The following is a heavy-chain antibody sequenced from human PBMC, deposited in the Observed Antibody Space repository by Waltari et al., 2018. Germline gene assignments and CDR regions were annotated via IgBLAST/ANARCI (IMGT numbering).Heavy chain of an antibody. V-gene: IGHV3-53*02. CDR1: GFSVSRTY. CDR3: ARVPDYAGDAFDI. CDR2: MYTGTIP. Sequence: LQLVETGGGLVQPGGSLRLSCRASGFSVSRTYVGWVRQAPGKGLEWVLVMYTGTIPYYADSVKGRFTVSKDISKNAMYLQMNSLRTEDTAVYFCARVPDYAGDAFDIWGQGTMVTVSS. J-gene: IGHJ3*02. D-gene: IGHD4-17*01.